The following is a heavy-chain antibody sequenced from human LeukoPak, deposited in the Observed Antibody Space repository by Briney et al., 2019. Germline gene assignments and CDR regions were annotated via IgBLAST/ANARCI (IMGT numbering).Heavy chain of an antibody. Sequence: PSETLSLTCTVSGGSISSHYWSWIRQPPGKGLEWIGYIYYSGSTNYNPSLKSRVTISVDTSKNQFPLKLSSVTAADTAVYYCAREGYDFWSGYYGPFDPWGQGTLVTVSS. CDR3: AREGYDFWSGYYGPFDP. D-gene: IGHD3-3*01. V-gene: IGHV4-59*11. CDR1: GGSISSHY. J-gene: IGHJ5*02. CDR2: IYYSGST.